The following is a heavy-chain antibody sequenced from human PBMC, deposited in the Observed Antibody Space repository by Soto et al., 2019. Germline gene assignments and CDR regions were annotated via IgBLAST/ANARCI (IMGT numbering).Heavy chain of an antibody. V-gene: IGHV3-9*01. CDR2: ISWNSGSI. D-gene: IGHD6-13*01. CDR1: GFTFDDYA. J-gene: IGHJ4*02. Sequence: EVQLVESGGGLVQPGRSLRLSCAASGFTFDDYAMHWVRQAPGKGLEWVSGISWNSGSIGYADSVKGRITIPRDSAKNSLYLQMNSLRADDTALYYCAKDHSSSWYFDYWGQGTVVAVSS. CDR3: AKDHSSSWYFDY.